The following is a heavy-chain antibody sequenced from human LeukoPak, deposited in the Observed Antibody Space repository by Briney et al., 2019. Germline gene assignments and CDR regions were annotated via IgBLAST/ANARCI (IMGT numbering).Heavy chain of an antibody. D-gene: IGHD1-26*01. Sequence: ASVKVSCKSSGNTLTTYGSRWVQHSPGEGPEWMRWISAYNGNTNYAQKLQGRVTMTTDTSTSTAYMELRSLRSDDTAVYYCARGDVGAIPIDYWGQGTLVTVSS. CDR3: ARGDVGAIPIDY. CDR1: GNTLTTYG. J-gene: IGHJ4*02. V-gene: IGHV1-18*01. CDR2: ISAYNGNT.